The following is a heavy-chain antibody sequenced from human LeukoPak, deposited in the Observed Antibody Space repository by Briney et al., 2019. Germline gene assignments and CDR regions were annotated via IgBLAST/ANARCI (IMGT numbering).Heavy chain of an antibody. CDR2: INSDGSST. D-gene: IGHD6-13*01. CDR3: ARGGLAAAGMSYYYGMDV. J-gene: IGHJ6*02. Sequence: PGGSLRLSCAASGFTFSRYWMHWVRQAPGKGLVWVSRINSDGSSTNYADSVKGRLTISRDNAKNTLYLQMNSLRAEDTAVYYCARGGLAAAGMSYYYGMDVWGQGTTVTVSS. CDR1: GFTFSRYW. V-gene: IGHV3-74*01.